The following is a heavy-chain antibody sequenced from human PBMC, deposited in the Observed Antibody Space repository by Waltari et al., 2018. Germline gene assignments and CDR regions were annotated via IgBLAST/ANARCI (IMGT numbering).Heavy chain of an antibody. Sequence: QVQLQQWGAGLLKPSETLSLTCAVYGGSFSGYYWSWIRQPPGKGLEWIGEINHSGSTNYNPSRKSRVTISVDTSKNQFSLKLSSVTAADTAVYYCARSYTGSYYNVGWYFDLWGRGTLVTVSS. CDR3: ARSYTGSYYNVGWYFDL. CDR2: INHSGST. CDR1: GGSFSGYY. V-gene: IGHV4-34*01. J-gene: IGHJ2*01. D-gene: IGHD3-10*01.